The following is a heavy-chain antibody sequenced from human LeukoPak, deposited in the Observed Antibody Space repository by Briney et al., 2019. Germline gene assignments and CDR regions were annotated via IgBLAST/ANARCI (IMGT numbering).Heavy chain of an antibody. CDR1: GGSFIGYY. CDR2: INHSGST. Sequence: SETLSLTCAVYGGSFIGYYWSWIRQPPGKGLEWIGEINHSGSTNYNPSLKSRVTISVDTSKNQFSLKLSSVTAADTAVYYCARPSYYHDSSGYSHNYYYYSYMDFWGKGTTVTVSS. J-gene: IGHJ6*03. V-gene: IGHV4-34*01. D-gene: IGHD3-22*01. CDR3: ARPSYYHDSSGYSHNYYYYSYMDF.